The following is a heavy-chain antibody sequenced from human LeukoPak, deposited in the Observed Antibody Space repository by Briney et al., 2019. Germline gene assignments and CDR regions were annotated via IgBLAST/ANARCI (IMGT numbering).Heavy chain of an antibody. Sequence: GSLRLSCAASGFTFSRYWMNWVRQAPGKGLEWVANIKQDGSGENYVDSVKGRFTISRDSAKNSLYLQVNSLRAEDTAVYYCARAGIAAVFDYWGQGSLVTVSS. V-gene: IGHV3-7*05. CDR3: ARAGIAAVFDY. CDR2: IKQDGSGE. CDR1: GFTFSRYW. D-gene: IGHD6-13*01. J-gene: IGHJ4*02.